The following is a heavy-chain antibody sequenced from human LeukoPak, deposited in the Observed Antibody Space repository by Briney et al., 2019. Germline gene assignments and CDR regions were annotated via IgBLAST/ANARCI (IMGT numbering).Heavy chain of an antibody. CDR2: INPNSGGT. J-gene: IGHJ6*03. V-gene: IGHV1-2*02. CDR1: GYTFTGYY. Sequence: VPSVKLSCKASGYTFTGYYMHWVRQAPGQGLEWMGWINPNSGGTNYAQKFQGRVTMTRDTSISTAYMELSRLRSDDTAVYYCARDPEATHYYYYYYMDVWGKGTTVTVS. CDR3: ARDPEATHYYYYYYMDV.